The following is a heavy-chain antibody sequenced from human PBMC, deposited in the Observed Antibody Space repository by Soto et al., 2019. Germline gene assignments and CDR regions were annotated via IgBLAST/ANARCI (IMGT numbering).Heavy chain of an antibody. J-gene: IGHJ3*02. D-gene: IGHD3-16*01. CDR2: IYYSGST. CDR1: GGSIVSHY. Sequence: PSATLSLTCTVSGGSIVSHYWGWIRQPPGKGLEYIGYIYYSGSTNYNPSLKSRVTISVDMSREQCSLKLTSVTAANTAVYYCARGDNLGGYTFDISGQGTSVTVSS. CDR3: ARGDNLGGYTFDI. V-gene: IGHV4-59*11.